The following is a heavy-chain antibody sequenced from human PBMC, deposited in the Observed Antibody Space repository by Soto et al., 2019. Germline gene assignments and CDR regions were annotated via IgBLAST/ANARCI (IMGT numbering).Heavy chain of an antibody. CDR1: GFTFSDYY. V-gene: IGHV3-11*01. D-gene: IGHD4-17*01. J-gene: IGHJ4*02. CDR2: ISSSATTI. Sequence: QVQLVESGGGLVKPGGSLRLSCAASGFTFSDYYMNWIRQAPGKGLEWVSYISSSATTIFYADSVKGRFTISRDNAKNALYLQMNSLRAEDTAVYYCASDPHDYGDYGVDYWGQGTLVTVSS. CDR3: ASDPHDYGDYGVDY.